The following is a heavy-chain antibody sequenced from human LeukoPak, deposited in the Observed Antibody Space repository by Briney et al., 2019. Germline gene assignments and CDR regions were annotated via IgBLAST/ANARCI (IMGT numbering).Heavy chain of an antibody. D-gene: IGHD3-22*01. Sequence: GASVKVSCKASGYTFTDYYIHWVRQAPGQGLEWMGRIDPDSGGTSYPQKFQGRVTMTRDTSITTAYMELSRLRSEDTAVYYCAREFYDSSGRKHAFENWGQGTLVTVSS. CDR1: GYTFTDYY. J-gene: IGHJ3*02. V-gene: IGHV1-2*02. CDR3: AREFYDSSGRKHAFEN. CDR2: IDPDSGGT.